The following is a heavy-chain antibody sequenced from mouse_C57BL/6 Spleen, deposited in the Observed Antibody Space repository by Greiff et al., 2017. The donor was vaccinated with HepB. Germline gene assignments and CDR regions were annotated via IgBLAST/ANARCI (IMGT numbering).Heavy chain of an antibody. V-gene: IGHV5-9-1*02. CDR1: GFTFSSYA. CDR2: ISSGGDYI. D-gene: IGHD1-1*01. Sequence: EVQGVESGEGLVKPGGSLKLSCAASGFTFSSYAMSWVRQTPEKRLEWVAYISSGGDYIYYADTVKGRFTISRDNARNTLYLQMSSLKSEDTAMYYCTRDYYGSSSSWYFDVWGTGTTVTVSS. CDR3: TRDYYGSSSSWYFDV. J-gene: IGHJ1*03.